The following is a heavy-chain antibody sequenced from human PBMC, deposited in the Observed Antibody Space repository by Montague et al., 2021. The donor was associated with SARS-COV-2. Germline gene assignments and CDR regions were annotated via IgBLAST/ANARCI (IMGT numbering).Heavy chain of an antibody. D-gene: IGHD2-2*01. V-gene: IGHV4-39*07. CDR2: IYYSGST. CDR3: ARNKAEYIVVVPAVPLAYGMDV. CDR1: GGSISSSSYY. J-gene: IGHJ6*02. Sequence: SETLSLTCTVSGGSISSSSYYWGWIRQPPGKGLEWIWSIYYSGSTYYNPSLKSRVTISVDTSKNQFSLKLSSVTAADTAVYYCARNKAEYIVVVPAVPLAYGMDVWGQGTTVTVSS.